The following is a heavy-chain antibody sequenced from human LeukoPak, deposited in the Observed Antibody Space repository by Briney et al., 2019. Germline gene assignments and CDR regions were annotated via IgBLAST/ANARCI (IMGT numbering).Heavy chain of an antibody. V-gene: IGHV3-23*01. CDR2: ISGSGGST. D-gene: IGHD2-2*01. Sequence: PGGSQRLSCAASGFTFSSYAMSWVRQAPGKGLEWVSAISGSGGSTYYADSVKGRFTISRDNSKNTLYLQMNSLRAEDTAVYYCAKFIVVVPAAIDYWGQGTLVTVSS. J-gene: IGHJ4*02. CDR3: AKFIVVVPAAIDY. CDR1: GFTFSSYA.